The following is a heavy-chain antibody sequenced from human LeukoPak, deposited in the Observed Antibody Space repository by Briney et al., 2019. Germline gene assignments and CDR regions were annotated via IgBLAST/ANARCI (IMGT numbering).Heavy chain of an antibody. D-gene: IGHD5-24*01. CDR2: IYHSGST. CDR1: GGSISSGGYY. V-gene: IGHV4-30-2*01. J-gene: IGHJ4*02. CDR3: ARNRDGYNSFDY. Sequence: SQTLSLTCTVSGGSISSGGYYWSWIRQPPGKGLEWIGYIYHSGSTYYNPSLKSRVTISVDRSKNQFSLKLSSVTAADTAVYYCARNRDGYNSFDYWGQGTLVTVSS.